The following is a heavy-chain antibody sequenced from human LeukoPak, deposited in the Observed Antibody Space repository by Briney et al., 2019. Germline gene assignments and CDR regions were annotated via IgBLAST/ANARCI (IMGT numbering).Heavy chain of an antibody. V-gene: IGHV3-7*01. CDR2: IKQDGSEK. CDR3: AKASWGATRGDDY. CDR1: GFTFSSYW. D-gene: IGHD1-26*01. Sequence: GGSLRLSCAASGFTFSSYWMSWVRQAPGKGLEWVANIKQDGSEKYYVDSVKGRFTISRDNAKNSLYLQMNSLRAEDTAVYYCAKASWGATRGDDYWGQGTLVTVSS. J-gene: IGHJ4*02.